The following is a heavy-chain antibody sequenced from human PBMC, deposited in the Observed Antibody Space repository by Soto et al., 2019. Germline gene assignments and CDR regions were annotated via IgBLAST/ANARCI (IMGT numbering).Heavy chain of an antibody. CDR1: GGSISSGGYY. CDR2: IYYSGST. V-gene: IGHV4-31*03. Sequence: KTSETVSLTCTVSGGSISSGGYYWSWIRQHPGKGLEWIGYIYYSGSTYYNPSLKSRVTISVDTSKNQFSLKLSSVTAADTAVYYCARDPNCSSTSCPNYYGMDVWGQGTTVTVSS. D-gene: IGHD2-2*01. J-gene: IGHJ6*02. CDR3: ARDPNCSSTSCPNYYGMDV.